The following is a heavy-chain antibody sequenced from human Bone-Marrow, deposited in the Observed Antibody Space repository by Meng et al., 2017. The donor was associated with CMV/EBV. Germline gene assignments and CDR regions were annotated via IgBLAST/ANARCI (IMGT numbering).Heavy chain of an antibody. D-gene: IGHD3-22*01. CDR1: GFTFSSYA. CDR2: ISGSGGST. J-gene: IGHJ4*02. CDR3: AKGRYYDSSGSLGSDY. V-gene: IGHV3-23*01. Sequence: GGSLRLSCAASGFTFSSYAMSWVRQAPGKGLEWVSAISGSGGSTYYADSVKGRFTISRDNSKNTLYLQMNSLRAEDTAVHYCAKGRYYDSSGSLGSDYWGQGTLVTVSS.